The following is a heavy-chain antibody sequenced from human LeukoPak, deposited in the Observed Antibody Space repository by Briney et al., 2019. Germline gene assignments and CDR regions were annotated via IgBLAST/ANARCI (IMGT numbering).Heavy chain of an antibody. D-gene: IGHD4-17*01. CDR1: GFTFSSYG. CDR2: IGYDRNSK. CDR3: AKNRRASGDYAGAFDY. J-gene: IGHJ4*02. V-gene: IGHV3-30*02. Sequence: GGSLRLSCAAYGFTFSSYGIHWVRQAPGKGLEWVAFIGYDRNSKHYADSVKGRFTISGDNSKNTLYLQMNSLRTEDTAVYCCAKNRRASGDYAGAFDYWGQGTLVTVSS.